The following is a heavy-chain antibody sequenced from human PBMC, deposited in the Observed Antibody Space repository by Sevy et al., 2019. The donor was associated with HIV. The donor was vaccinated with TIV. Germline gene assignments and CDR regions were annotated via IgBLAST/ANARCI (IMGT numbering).Heavy chain of an antibody. CDR3: ARWSYGDYVTYFDY. CDR2: IYYSGST. V-gene: IGHV4-30-4*01. J-gene: IGHJ4*02. CDR1: GGSISSGDYY. Sequence: SETLSLTCTVSGGSISSGDYYWSWIRQPPGKGLEWIGCIYYSGSTYYNPSLKSRVTMSVDTSKNNFSLNLTSVTAADTAVYFCARWSYGDYVTYFDYWGQGTLVTVSS. D-gene: IGHD4-17*01.